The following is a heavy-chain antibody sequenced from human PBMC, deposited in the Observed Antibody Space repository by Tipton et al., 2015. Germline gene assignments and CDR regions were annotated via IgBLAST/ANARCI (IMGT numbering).Heavy chain of an antibody. CDR3: ARDLEHGMDV. CDR1: GGSFRGYY. V-gene: IGHV4-34*01. Sequence: TLSLTCAVYGGSFRGYYWGWIRQPPGKGLEWIGSISHSGNTYYNPSLKSRVTMSRDTSKNQFSLTLNSVAAADTAVYYCARDLEHGMDVWGHGTTVTVSS. D-gene: IGHD5-24*01. J-gene: IGHJ6*02. CDR2: ISHSGNT.